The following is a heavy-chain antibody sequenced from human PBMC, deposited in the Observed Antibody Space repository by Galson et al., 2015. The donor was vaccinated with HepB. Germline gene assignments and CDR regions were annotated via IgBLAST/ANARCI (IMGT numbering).Heavy chain of an antibody. V-gene: IGHV3-9*01. D-gene: IGHD3-10*01. CDR2: ISWNSGSI. J-gene: IGHJ5*02. Sequence: SLRLSCAASGFTFDDYAMHWVRQAPGKGLEWVSGISWNSGSIGYADSVKGRFTISRDNAKNSLYLQMNSLRAEDTALYYCAKDKRSQFYGSGSYYNWFDPWGQGTLVTVSS. CDR1: GFTFDDYA. CDR3: AKDKRSQFYGSGSYYNWFDP.